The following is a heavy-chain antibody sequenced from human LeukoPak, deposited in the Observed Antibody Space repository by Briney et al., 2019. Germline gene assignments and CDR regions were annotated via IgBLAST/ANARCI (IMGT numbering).Heavy chain of an antibody. Sequence: GGSLRLSCAASGFTFSTYAMHWVRQAPGKGLEWVAVISYDGSNKYYADSVKRRFTISRDNSKNTLYLQMNSLRAEDTAVYYCARGAIVGATHDGFDFWGQGTMVTVSS. CDR2: ISYDGSNK. CDR1: GFTFSTYA. V-gene: IGHV3-30-3*01. D-gene: IGHD1-26*01. CDR3: ARGAIVGATHDGFDF. J-gene: IGHJ3*01.